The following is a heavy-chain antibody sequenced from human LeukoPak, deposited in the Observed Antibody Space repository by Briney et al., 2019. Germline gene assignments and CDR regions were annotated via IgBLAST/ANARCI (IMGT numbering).Heavy chain of an antibody. CDR3: ARSGATWIGSYYFDY. Sequence: ASVKVSCKASGYTFTGYYMHWVRQAPGQGLEWMGWINPNSGGTNYAQKFQGRVTMTRDTSISTAYMELSRLRSDDTAVYYCARSGATWIGSYYFDYWGQGTLVTVSS. J-gene: IGHJ4*02. CDR1: GYTFTGYY. V-gene: IGHV1-2*02. D-gene: IGHD1-26*01. CDR2: INPNSGGT.